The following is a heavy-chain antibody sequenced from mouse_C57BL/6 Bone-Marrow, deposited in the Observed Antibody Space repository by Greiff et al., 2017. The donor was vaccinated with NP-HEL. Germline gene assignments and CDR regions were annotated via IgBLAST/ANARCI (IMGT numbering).Heavy chain of an antibody. Sequence: QVQLQQPGAELVKPGASVKLSCKASGYTFTSYWMHWVKQRPGRGLEWIGRIDPNSGGTTYNEKFTSKATLTVAKPSSTAYMQLSSLTSEDSTVYYCARSGLLRYPHWYFDVWGTGTTVTVSS. CDR2: IDPNSGGT. D-gene: IGHD1-1*01. CDR1: GYTFTSYW. J-gene: IGHJ1*03. CDR3: ARSGLLRYPHWYFDV. V-gene: IGHV1-72*01.